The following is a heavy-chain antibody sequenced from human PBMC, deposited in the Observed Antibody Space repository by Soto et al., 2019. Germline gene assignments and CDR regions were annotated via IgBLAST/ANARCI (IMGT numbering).Heavy chain of an antibody. J-gene: IGHJ6*02. V-gene: IGHV3-53*02. CDR1: GFTVSSDS. Sequence: EVQLVETGGDLLQPGGSLRLSCAASGFTVSSDSMTWVRQAPGKGLEWISIIYSDNNKDYADSVKGRFSISRDTSKNILSRQMNSLRAEDTAEYYGARHYSAMGVLGQGTTVTVSS. CDR2: IYSDNNK. CDR3: ARHYSAMGV.